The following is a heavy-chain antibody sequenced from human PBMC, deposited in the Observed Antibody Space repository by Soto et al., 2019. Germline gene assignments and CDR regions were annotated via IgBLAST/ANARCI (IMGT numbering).Heavy chain of an antibody. CDR2: INHSGST. V-gene: IGHV4-34*01. Sequence: QVQLQQWGAGLLKPSETLSLTCAVYGGSFSGYYWSWIRQPPGKGLMWIGEINHSGSTNYNPSLKSRATISVDTSKNQFSLKLSSVTAADTAVYYCARGSSAAARPANWFDPWGQGTLVTVSS. CDR1: GGSFSGYY. CDR3: ARGSSAAARPANWFDP. D-gene: IGHD6-6*01. J-gene: IGHJ5*02.